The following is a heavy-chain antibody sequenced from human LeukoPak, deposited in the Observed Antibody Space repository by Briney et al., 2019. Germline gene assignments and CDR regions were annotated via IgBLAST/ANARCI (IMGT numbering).Heavy chain of an antibody. Sequence: GTSVTVSFTASVFTFTISAMQWVRQARGQRLEWIGWIVVGSGNTNYAQKFQERVTITRDMSTSTAYMELSSLRSEDTAVYYCAAVMESYYDSSGYYSSFDYWGQGTLVTVSS. CDR2: IVVGSGNT. D-gene: IGHD3-22*01. CDR3: AAVMESYYDSSGYYSSFDY. CDR1: VFTFTISA. V-gene: IGHV1-58*02. J-gene: IGHJ4*02.